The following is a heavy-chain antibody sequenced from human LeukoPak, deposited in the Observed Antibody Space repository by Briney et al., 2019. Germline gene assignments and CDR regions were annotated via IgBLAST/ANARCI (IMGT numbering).Heavy chain of an antibody. CDR2: ISYSGNT. D-gene: IGHD1-14*01. CDR1: GGSVSSNNHY. CDR3: AREMWTASDTGNPFDY. Sequence: SKTLSLTCSVSGGSVSSNNHYWTWIRQPPGKGLEWIGYISYSGNTYYNPSLKSRIIISVDTSKNQFSLSLISVTAADTAVYYCAREMWTASDTGNPFDYWGQGALVTVSS. J-gene: IGHJ4*02. V-gene: IGHV4-30-4*01.